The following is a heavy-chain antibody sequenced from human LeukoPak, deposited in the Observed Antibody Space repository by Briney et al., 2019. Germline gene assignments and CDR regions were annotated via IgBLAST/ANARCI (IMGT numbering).Heavy chain of an antibody. CDR3: AGGGGGDGSGWSTTDY. CDR2: INQDGSEK. D-gene: IGHD6-19*01. CDR1: GFTFSSYG. J-gene: IGHJ4*02. Sequence: GGTLRLSCAASGFTFSSYGMSWVRQAPGKGLEWVANINQDGSEKYEVDSAKGRFTISRDNAKNSLYLQMNSLRVEDTAMYYCAGGGGGDGSGWSTTDYWGQGTLVTISS. V-gene: IGHV3-7*01.